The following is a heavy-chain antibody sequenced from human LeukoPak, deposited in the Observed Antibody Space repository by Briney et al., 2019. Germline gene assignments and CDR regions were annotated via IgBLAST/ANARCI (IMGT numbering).Heavy chain of an antibody. V-gene: IGHV4-31*03. CDR3: GRVLRSYGDSHALEYFQH. D-gene: IGHD4-17*01. CDR1: GGSISSGGYY. CDR2: IYYSGST. J-gene: IGHJ1*01. Sequence: SETLSLTCTVSGGSISSGGYYWSWIRQHPGKGLEWIGYIYYSGSTYYNPSLKSRVTISVDTSKNQFSLKLSSVTAADTAVYYCGRVLRSYGDSHALEYFQHWGQGTLVTVSS.